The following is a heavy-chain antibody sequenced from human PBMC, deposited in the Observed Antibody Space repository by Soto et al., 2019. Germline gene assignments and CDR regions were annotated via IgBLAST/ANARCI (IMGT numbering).Heavy chain of an antibody. CDR3: ATDVGVGCAVGPPGH. CDR2: ISADGTRE. V-gene: IGHV3-30*14. D-gene: IGHD2-15*01. CDR1: GYTFSDHA. Sequence: QVQLVESGGGVVQPGGSLRLSCAASGYTFSDHAMHWFRQSPGKGLEWVTVISADGTREFYAESVKGRFIISRDNLKNTLSLPMNTVRDEDTAFYFCATDVGVGCAVGPPGHWGQGTLVTVSS. J-gene: IGHJ4*01.